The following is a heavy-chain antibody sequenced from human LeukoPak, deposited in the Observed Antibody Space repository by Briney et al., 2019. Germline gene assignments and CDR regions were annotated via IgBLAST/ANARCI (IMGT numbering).Heavy chain of an antibody. D-gene: IGHD2-2*01. CDR1: GFTFSAYY. CDR3: ARKRWGVVVVPAALDY. Sequence: GGSLRLSCAASGFTFSAYYMSWIRQAPEKGLEWVSSISSSSSYIYYADSVKGRFTISRDNAKNSLYLQMNSLRAEDTAVYYCARKRWGVVVVPAALDYWGQGTLVTVSS. CDR2: ISSSSSYI. V-gene: IGHV3-11*06. J-gene: IGHJ4*02.